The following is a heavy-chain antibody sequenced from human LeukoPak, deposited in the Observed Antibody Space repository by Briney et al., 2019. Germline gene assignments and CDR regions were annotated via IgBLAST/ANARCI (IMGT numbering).Heavy chain of an antibody. V-gene: IGHV3-9*01. D-gene: IGHD3/OR15-3a*01. CDR3: AKVGVFGLVTYYFDY. CDR1: GFTFDEYA. J-gene: IGHJ4*02. Sequence: GGSLRLSCAASGFTFDEYAMHWVRQAPGKGLEWVSGISWNSGLIDYADSVKGRFTISRDNAKNSLYLQMNSLKAEDTAFYYCAKVGVFGLVTYYFDYWGQGTLVTVSS. CDR2: ISWNSGLI.